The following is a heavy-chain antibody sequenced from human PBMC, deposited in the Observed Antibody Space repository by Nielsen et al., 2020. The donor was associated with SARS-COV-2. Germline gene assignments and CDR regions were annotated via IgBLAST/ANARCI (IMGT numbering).Heavy chain of an antibody. V-gene: IGHV3-21*01. CDR1: GFTFSSYS. CDR3: ARDWGDSGNSFDY. CDR2: ISRSSSYI. J-gene: IGHJ4*02. Sequence: GESLKISCAASGFTFSSYSMNWVRQAPGKGLEWVSSISRSSSYIYYADSVKGRFTISRDNARNSLYLQMNSLRAEDTAVYYCARDWGDSGNSFDYWGQGSLVTVSS. D-gene: IGHD3-10*01.